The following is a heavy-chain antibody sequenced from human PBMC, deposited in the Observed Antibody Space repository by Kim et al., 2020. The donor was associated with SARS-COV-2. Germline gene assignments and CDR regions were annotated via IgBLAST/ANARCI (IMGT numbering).Heavy chain of an antibody. V-gene: IGHV1-58*01. Sequence: YAQKFQERVTITRDMSTSTAYMELSSLRSEDTAVYYCAAASGYSGYDYHYWGQGTLVTVSS. CDR3: AAASGYSGYDYHY. D-gene: IGHD5-12*01. J-gene: IGHJ4*02.